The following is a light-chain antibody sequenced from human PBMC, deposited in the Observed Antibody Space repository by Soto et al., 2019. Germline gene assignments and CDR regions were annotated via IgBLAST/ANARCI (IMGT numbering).Light chain of an antibody. CDR1: SSDVGGYNY. V-gene: IGLV2-14*01. J-gene: IGLJ1*01. CDR2: KVS. CDR3: SSYNV. Sequence: QSVLTQPASVSGSPGQSITISCTGTSSDVGGYNYVSWYQQHPGKAPKLMIYKVSNRPSGVSNRFSGSKSGNTASLTISGLQAEDEADYYCSSYNVFGTGTKVTVL.